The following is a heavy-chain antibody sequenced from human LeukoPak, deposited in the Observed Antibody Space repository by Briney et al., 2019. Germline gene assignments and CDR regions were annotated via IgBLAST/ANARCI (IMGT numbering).Heavy chain of an antibody. CDR1: GGSISGSSYY. J-gene: IGHJ4*02. Sequence: SETLSLTCTVSGGSISGSSYYWGWIRQPPGKGLEWIGSIYYSGSTYYNPSLKSRVTISVDTSKNQFSLKLSSVTAADTAVYYCARSRDGKTYYYFDYWGQGTLVTVSS. CDR2: IYYSGST. D-gene: IGHD5-24*01. CDR3: ARSRDGKTYYYFDY. V-gene: IGHV4-39*07.